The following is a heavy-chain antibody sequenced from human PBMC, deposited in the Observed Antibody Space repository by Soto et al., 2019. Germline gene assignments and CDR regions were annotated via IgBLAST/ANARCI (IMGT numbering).Heavy chain of an antibody. J-gene: IGHJ4*02. CDR3: AKKVNSGPGSQYFDY. V-gene: IGHV3-23*03. CDR2: IYSGGST. CDR1: GFTFSSYA. D-gene: IGHD3-10*01. Sequence: PGGSLRLSCATSGFTFSSYAMSWVRQAPGKGLEWVSVIYSGGSTYYADSVKGRFTISRDNSKNTLFLQMNSLRAEDTAIYYCAKKVNSGPGSQYFDYWGQGTLVTVSS.